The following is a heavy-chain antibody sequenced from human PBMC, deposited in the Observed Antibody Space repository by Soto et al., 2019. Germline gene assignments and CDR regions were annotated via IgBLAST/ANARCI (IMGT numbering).Heavy chain of an antibody. D-gene: IGHD2-15*01. J-gene: IGHJ3*02. Sequence: QVQLQESGPGLVKPSQTLSLTCTVSGGSISSGDYYWSWIRQPPGKGLEWIGYIYYSGSTYYNPSLKRRVTIXXDXSXXQFSLKLSSVTAADTAVYYCARHLVVAATHDAFDIWGQGTMVTVSS. CDR3: ARHLVVAATHDAFDI. CDR2: IYYSGST. V-gene: IGHV4-30-4*01. CDR1: GGSISSGDYY.